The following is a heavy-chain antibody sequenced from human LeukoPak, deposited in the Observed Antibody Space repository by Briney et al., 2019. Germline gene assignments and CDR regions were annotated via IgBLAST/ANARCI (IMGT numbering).Heavy chain of an antibody. D-gene: IGHD2-15*01. Sequence: PGGSLRLSCAASGFTFSSHSMNWVRQAPGKGLEWVSSISSSSSYIYYADSVKGRFTISRDNAKNSLYLQMNSLRAEDTAVYYCARALKRYCSGGSCMFDPWGQGTLVTVSS. CDR2: ISSSSSYI. V-gene: IGHV3-21*01. CDR3: ARALKRYCSGGSCMFDP. J-gene: IGHJ5*02. CDR1: GFTFSSHS.